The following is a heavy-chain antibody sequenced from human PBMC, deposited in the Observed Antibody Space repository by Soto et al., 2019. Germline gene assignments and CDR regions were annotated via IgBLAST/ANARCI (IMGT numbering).Heavy chain of an antibody. CDR1: GFSLNTSGMS. V-gene: IGHV2-70*11. J-gene: IGHJ4*02. CDR3: ARTPDILLVPAAIVFYY. Sequence: SGPTLVNPTQTLTLTCTFSGFSLNTSGMSVSWIRQPPGKALEWLARIDWDDDKYYNTSLKTRLTISKDTSKNQVVLTMTNVDPVDTATYYCARTPDILLVPAAIVFYYWGQGTLVTVSS. D-gene: IGHD2-2*01. CDR2: IDWDDDK.